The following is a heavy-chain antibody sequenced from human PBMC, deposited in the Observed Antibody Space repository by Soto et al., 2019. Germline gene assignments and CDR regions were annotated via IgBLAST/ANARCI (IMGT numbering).Heavy chain of an antibody. CDR1: GFTFSSYS. D-gene: IGHD5-12*01. CDR3: ARDLVATPHLGYYYYGMDV. CDR2: ISSSSSYI. Sequence: GGSLRLSCAASGFTFSSYSMNWVRQAPGKGLEWVSSISSSSSYIYYADTVKGRFTISRDNAKNSLYLQMNSLRAEDTAVYYCARDLVATPHLGYYYYGMDVWGQGTTVTVSS. V-gene: IGHV3-21*01. J-gene: IGHJ6*02.